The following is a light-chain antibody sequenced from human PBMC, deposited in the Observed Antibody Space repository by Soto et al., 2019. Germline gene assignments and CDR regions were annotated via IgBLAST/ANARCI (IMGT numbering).Light chain of an antibody. CDR3: SSYTSSSTYV. V-gene: IGLV2-14*03. Sequence: QSALTQPASVSGSPGQSITISCTGTSSDVGGYNSVSWYQHHPGKAPKLMIYNVSNRPSGGSNRFSGSKSGNTASLTISGLQAEDEADYYCSSYTSSSTYVFGTGTKHRP. CDR2: NVS. CDR1: SSDVGGYNS. J-gene: IGLJ1*01.